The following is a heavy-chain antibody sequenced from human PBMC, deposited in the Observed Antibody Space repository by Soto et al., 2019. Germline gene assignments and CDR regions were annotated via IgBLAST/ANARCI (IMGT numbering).Heavy chain of an antibody. CDR1: EFSVSSNY. V-gene: IGHV3-66*01. J-gene: IGHJ4*02. D-gene: IGHD2-2*01. CDR3: ARNPYCFPYGCYYTDY. CDR2: IYASGTT. Sequence: EVQLVESGGGLVQPGESLRLSCAASEFSVSSNYMSWVRQAPGKGLEWVSVIYASGTTYYADSVRGRFTISRDSSKNTLYLQMNSLRAEDTAVYYCARNPYCFPYGCYYTDYWGQGTLVTVSS.